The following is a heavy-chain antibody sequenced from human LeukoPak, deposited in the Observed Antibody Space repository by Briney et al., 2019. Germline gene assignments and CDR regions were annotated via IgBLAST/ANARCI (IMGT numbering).Heavy chain of an antibody. V-gene: IGHV4-59*01. J-gene: IGHJ5*02. Sequence: PSETLSLTCTVSGGSISSYYWSWIRQPPGKGLEWIGYIYYSGSTKYNPSLKSRGTISVDTSKNQFSLKLSSVTTADTAVYYCARETHYWREHDSRYLNWLDPWGQGTLVTVSS. CDR1: GGSISSYY. CDR3: ARETHYWREHDSRYLNWLDP. D-gene: IGHD3-3*02. CDR2: IYYSGST.